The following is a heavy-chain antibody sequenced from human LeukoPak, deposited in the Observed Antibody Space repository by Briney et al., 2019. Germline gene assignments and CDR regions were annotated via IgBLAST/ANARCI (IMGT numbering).Heavy chain of an antibody. CDR2: MNPNSGNT. Sequence: ASVKVSCKASGYTFTSYDINWVRQATGQGLEWMGWMNPNSGNTGYAQKFQGRVTMTRNTSISTAYMELSSLRSEDTAVYYCAREGIYCSSTSCYGRWFDPWGQGTLVTVSS. V-gene: IGHV1-8*01. CDR1: GYTFTSYD. D-gene: IGHD2-2*01. J-gene: IGHJ5*02. CDR3: AREGIYCSSTSCYGRWFDP.